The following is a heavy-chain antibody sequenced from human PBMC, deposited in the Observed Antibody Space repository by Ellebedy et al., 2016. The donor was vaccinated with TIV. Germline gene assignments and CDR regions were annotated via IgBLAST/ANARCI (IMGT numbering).Heavy chain of an antibody. V-gene: IGHV4-39*01. J-gene: IGHJ4*02. CDR2: IYYSGST. Sequence: SETLSLXXTVSGGSISSSSYYWGWIRQPPGKGLEWIGSIYYSGSTYYNPSLKSRVTISVDTSKNQFSLKLSSVTAADTAVYYCARRDYGDYLFDYWGQGTLVTVSS. CDR3: ARRDYGDYLFDY. D-gene: IGHD4-17*01. CDR1: GGSISSSSYY.